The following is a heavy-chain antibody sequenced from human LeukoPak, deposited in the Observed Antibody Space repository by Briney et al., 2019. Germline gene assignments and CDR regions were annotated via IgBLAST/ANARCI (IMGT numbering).Heavy chain of an antibody. CDR3: ARDKVEVVVAATPYYYYYGMDV. CDR2: ISYDGSNK. J-gene: IGHJ6*02. Sequence: SGGSLRLSCAASGFTFSSYAMHWVRQAPGKGLEWVAVISYDGSNKYYADSVKGRFTISRDNSKNTLYLQMNSLRAEDTAVYYCARDKVEVVVAATPYYYYYGMDVWGQGTTVTVSS. V-gene: IGHV3-30*14. CDR1: GFTFSSYA. D-gene: IGHD2-15*01.